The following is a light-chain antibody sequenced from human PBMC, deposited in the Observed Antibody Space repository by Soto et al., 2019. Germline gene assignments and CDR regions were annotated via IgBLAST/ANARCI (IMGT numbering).Light chain of an antibody. V-gene: IGKV3-20*01. CDR3: QQYGSSPVT. Sequence: ELVLTQSPGTLSLSPGARATLSCRASQSVSSSYLAWYQQKHGQAPRLLIYGASSRATGIPDRFSGIGSGTDCTITISRLEPEDGEVYDGQQYGSSPVTFGQGTRLEIK. CDR1: QSVSSSY. J-gene: IGKJ5*01. CDR2: GAS.